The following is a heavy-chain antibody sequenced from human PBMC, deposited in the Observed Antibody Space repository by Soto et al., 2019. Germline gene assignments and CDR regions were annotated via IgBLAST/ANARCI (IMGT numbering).Heavy chain of an antibody. Sequence: QVQLQESGPGLLRPSQTLSLTCTVSGGFISSGGYYWRWIRQHPGKGLEWIVYIYYSGSTYYNPSLKSRVTISVDTSKNQFSLKLSSVTAADTAGYYCARAVDCSGGSCYTFDYWGQGTLVTVSS. CDR2: IYYSGST. CDR1: GGFISSGGYY. CDR3: ARAVDCSGGSCYTFDY. D-gene: IGHD2-15*01. V-gene: IGHV4-31*02. J-gene: IGHJ4*02.